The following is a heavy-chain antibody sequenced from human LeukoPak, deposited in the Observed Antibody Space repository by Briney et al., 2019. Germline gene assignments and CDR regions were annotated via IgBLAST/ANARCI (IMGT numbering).Heavy chain of an antibody. CDR2: FDPEDGET. Sequence: ASVKVSCKVSGYTLTELSMHWVRQAPGKGLEWMGGFDPEDGETIYAQKFQGRVTMTEDTSTDTAYMELSSLRSEDMAVYYCAREGSSGYPPNLDYWGQGTLVTVSS. D-gene: IGHD3-22*01. J-gene: IGHJ4*02. CDR3: AREGSSGYPPNLDY. V-gene: IGHV1-24*01. CDR1: GYTLTELS.